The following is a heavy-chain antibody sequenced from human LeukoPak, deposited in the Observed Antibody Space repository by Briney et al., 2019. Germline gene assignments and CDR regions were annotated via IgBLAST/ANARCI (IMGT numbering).Heavy chain of an antibody. J-gene: IGHJ4*02. CDR1: GGSISSSSYY. Sequence: SETLSLTCTVPGGSISSSSYYWGWIRQPPGKGLEWIGRIYYSGSTYYNPSLKSRVTISVDTSKNQFSLKLSSVTAADTAVYYCASAAQTLGYCSGGSCYSSRPFDYWGQGTLVTVSS. D-gene: IGHD2-15*01. V-gene: IGHV4-39*01. CDR3: ASAAQTLGYCSGGSCYSSRPFDY. CDR2: IYYSGST.